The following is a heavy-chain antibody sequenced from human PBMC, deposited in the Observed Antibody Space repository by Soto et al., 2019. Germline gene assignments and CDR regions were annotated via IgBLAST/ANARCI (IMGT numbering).Heavy chain of an antibody. Sequence: PSETLSLTCVVSGGSFSTYYYNWIRQSPGKGLEWIGEINHSGSNNYSPSLKSRVTISLGTPMNQFSLKLTSVTAADTAVYYCARGYYESSDYFVGSPIFDYWGQGSLVTVSS. J-gene: IGHJ4*02. CDR3: ARGYYESSDYFVGSPIFDY. D-gene: IGHD3-22*01. CDR1: GGSFSTYY. V-gene: IGHV4-34*01. CDR2: INHSGSN.